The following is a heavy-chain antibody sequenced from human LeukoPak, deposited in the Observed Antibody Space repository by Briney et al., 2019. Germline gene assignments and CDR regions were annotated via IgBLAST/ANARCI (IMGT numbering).Heavy chain of an antibody. CDR3: ARLKYYDSTGYSPGDYIDL. D-gene: IGHD3-22*01. J-gene: IGHJ6*03. V-gene: IGHV4-4*07. Sequence: PSETLSLTCSVAGGSISNYYGLGIRQSAGRGLEWVGRIYITGSTTYNPSLQSRLSMSVDTSKNQFSLRLRSVSAAGTAVYYCARLKYYDSTGYSPGDYIDLWAKEITVTVSS. CDR2: IYITGST. CDR1: GGSISNYY.